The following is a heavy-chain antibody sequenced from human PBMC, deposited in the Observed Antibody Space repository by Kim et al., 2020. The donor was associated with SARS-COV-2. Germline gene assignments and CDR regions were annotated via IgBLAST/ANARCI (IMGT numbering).Heavy chain of an antibody. V-gene: IGHV3-23*01. Sequence: GGSLRLSCVASGFTFSSYPLSWVRQTPRRGLEWVAGISEGGVFTDYPDSVRGRFWISRDNSRDTVYLHMTSLRADDTALYYCARRIAGAVVHDVFDVWGEGTKVTVSS. CDR1: GFTFSSYP. D-gene: IGHD1-26*01. J-gene: IGHJ3*01. CDR2: ISEGGVFT. CDR3: ARRIAGAVVHDVFDV.